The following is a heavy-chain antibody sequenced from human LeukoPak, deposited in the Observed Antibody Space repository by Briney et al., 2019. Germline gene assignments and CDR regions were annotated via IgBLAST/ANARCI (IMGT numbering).Heavy chain of an antibody. CDR3: AKDSRIGHITGTTGDY. D-gene: IGHD1-7*01. Sequence: GGSLRLSCVVSGFTFSSYWMHWVRQAPGKGLVWVSRINNDGSSTSYADSVKGRFTISRDNAKNTLYLQMNSLRAEDTAVYYCAKDSRIGHITGTTGDYWGQGTLVTVSS. CDR2: INNDGSST. J-gene: IGHJ4*02. CDR1: GFTFSSYW. V-gene: IGHV3-74*01.